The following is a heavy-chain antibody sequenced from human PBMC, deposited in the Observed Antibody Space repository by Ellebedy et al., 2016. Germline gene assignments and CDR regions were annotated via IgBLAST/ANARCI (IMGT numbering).Heavy chain of an antibody. CDR1: GFTFSECG. Sequence: GGSLRLSCAASGFTFSECGMHWVRQAPGKGLEWVTVISSDGTDKYYGDSVKGRFTISRDNSKNVLYLQMNNLRPEDTALYYCAKDWGGGSYFIDNWGQGTPVTVSS. CDR2: ISSDGTDK. V-gene: IGHV3-30*18. CDR3: AKDWGGGSYFIDN. J-gene: IGHJ4*02. D-gene: IGHD3-10*01.